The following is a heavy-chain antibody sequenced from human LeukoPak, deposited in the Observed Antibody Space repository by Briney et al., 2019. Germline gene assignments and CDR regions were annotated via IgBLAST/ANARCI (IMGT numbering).Heavy chain of an antibody. CDR3: ARERGYYFDRSGSNAFDI. CDR1: GFTFSSYS. CDR2: IYSGGDT. J-gene: IGHJ3*02. D-gene: IGHD3-22*01. V-gene: IGHV3-66*01. Sequence: GGSLRLSCAASGFTFSSYSMNWVRQAPGKGLEWISVIYSGGDTYYTDSVKDRFIISRDNSKNTLYLQMNSLRAEDTAVYYCARERGYYFDRSGSNAFDIWGQGTMVTVSS.